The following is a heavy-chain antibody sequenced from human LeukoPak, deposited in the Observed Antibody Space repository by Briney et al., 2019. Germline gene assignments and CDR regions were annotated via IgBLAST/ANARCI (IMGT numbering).Heavy chain of an antibody. CDR3: TRAQDYYGSGSYGY. V-gene: IGHV3-49*04. J-gene: IGHJ4*02. CDR2: IRSKAYGGTT. D-gene: IGHD3-10*01. Sequence: QTGGSLRLSCSASGFTFSSYAMHWVRQAPGKGLEWVGFIRSKAYGGTTEYAASVKGRFTISRDDSKSIAYLQMNSLKTEDTAVYYCTRAQDYYGSGSYGYWGQGTLVTVSS. CDR1: GFTFSSYA.